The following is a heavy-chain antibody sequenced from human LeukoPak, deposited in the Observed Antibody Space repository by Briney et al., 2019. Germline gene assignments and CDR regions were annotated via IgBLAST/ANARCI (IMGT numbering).Heavy chain of an antibody. V-gene: IGHV4-59*01. J-gene: IGHJ6*03. CDR1: GGSISSYY. D-gene: IGHD3-10*01. CDR2: ICYSGST. Sequence: SETLSLTCTVSGGSISSYYWSWIRQPPGKGLEWIGYICYSGSTNYNPSLKSRVTISVDTSKNQFSLKLSSVTAADTAVYYCARVSNGYYGSGGLDYYYYMDVWGKGTTVTVSS. CDR3: ARVSNGYYGSGGLDYYYYMDV.